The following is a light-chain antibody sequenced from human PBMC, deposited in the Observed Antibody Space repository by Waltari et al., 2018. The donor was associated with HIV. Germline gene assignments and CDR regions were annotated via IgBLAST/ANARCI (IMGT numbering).Light chain of an antibody. V-gene: IGLV1-47*01. J-gene: IGLJ2*01. CDR1: SSNTRSNY. CDR2: RNN. CDR3: AAWDDSLSGLVV. Sequence: SVLTQPPSASGTPGQRVTISCSGSSSNTRSNYVYWSQQLPGTAPKLLIHRNNQRPSGVPDRFSGSKSGTSASLAISGLRSEDEADYYCAAWDDSLSGLVVFGGGTKLTVL.